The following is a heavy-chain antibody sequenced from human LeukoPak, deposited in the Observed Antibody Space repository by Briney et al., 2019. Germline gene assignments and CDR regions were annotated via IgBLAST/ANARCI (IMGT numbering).Heavy chain of an antibody. J-gene: IGHJ3*02. CDR3: GRGASWQGNACEI. CDR2: IYSDGSNT. CDR1: GFTFSNYW. V-gene: IGHV3-74*01. Sequence: GGSLRLSCAASGFTFSNYWMHWVRQAPGKGLEWVSRIYSDGSNTVYAEPVKGRFTISRDNAKNTLFLQMHSLRAEDTAVYYCGRGASWQGNACEIWGQGTMVTVSS. D-gene: IGHD3-10*01.